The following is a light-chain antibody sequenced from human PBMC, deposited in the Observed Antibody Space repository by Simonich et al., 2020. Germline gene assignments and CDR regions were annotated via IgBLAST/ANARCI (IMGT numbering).Light chain of an antibody. CDR3: QSYDSSLSGSV. Sequence: QSVLTQPPSVSGAPGQRVTISCPGSSSNIGAGYAVHWYQQLPGPAPKLLIYGNSNRPSGVPDRFSGSKSGTSASLAITGLQAEDEADYYCQSYDSSLSGSVFGGGTKLTVL. V-gene: IGLV1-40*01. CDR2: GNS. J-gene: IGLJ3*02. CDR1: SSNIGAGYA.